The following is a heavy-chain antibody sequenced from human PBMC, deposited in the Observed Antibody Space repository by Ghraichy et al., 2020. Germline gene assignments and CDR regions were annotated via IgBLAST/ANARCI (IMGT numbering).Heavy chain of an antibody. V-gene: IGHV4-39*01. Sequence: SQTLSLTCTVSGGSISSSSYYWGWIRQPPGKGLEWIGSIYYSGSTYYNPSLKSRVTISVDTSKNQFSLKLSSVTAADTAVYYCARSLAAAGFDDYWGQGTLVTVSS. CDR1: GGSISSSSYY. D-gene: IGHD6-13*01. CDR2: IYYSGST. J-gene: IGHJ4*02. CDR3: ARSLAAAGFDDY.